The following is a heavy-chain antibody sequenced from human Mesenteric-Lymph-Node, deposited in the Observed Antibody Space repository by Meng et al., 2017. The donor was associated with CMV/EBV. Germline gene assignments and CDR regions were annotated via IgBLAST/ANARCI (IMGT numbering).Heavy chain of an antibody. CDR2: INPSGGST. CDR1: GYTFPSYW. Sequence: ASVKVSCKASGYTFPSYWIHWVRQAPGQGLEWMGIINPSGGSTNYAQKIQGRVTMTRDTSTSTAYMELRSLRSDDTAVYYCARDRWCSSTSCQTHDAFDIWGQGTMVTVSS. D-gene: IGHD2-2*01. J-gene: IGHJ3*02. CDR3: ARDRWCSSTSCQTHDAFDI. V-gene: IGHV1-46*01.